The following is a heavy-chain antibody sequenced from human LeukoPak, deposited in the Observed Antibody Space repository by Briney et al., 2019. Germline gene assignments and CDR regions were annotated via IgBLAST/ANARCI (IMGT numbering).Heavy chain of an antibody. J-gene: IGHJ3*02. D-gene: IGHD6-13*01. CDR1: GFTFSGST. CDR2: ISTSSSYI. Sequence: GGSLRLSCAASGFTFSGSTMNWVRQAPGKGLEWVSFISTSSSYIYYADSVKGRFTISRDNAKNSLYLQMNSLRAEDTAVYYCARVIVVPGIAAVVGAFDIWGQGTMVTVSS. CDR3: ARVIVVPGIAAVVGAFDI. V-gene: IGHV3-21*01.